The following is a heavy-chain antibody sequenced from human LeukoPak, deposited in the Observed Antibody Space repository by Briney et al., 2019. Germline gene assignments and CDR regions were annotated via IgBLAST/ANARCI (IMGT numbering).Heavy chain of an antibody. D-gene: IGHD3-10*01. J-gene: IGHJ4*02. Sequence: PGGSLRLSCAASGFTFSSYGMHWVRQAPGKGLEWVAFIWYDGSNKYYADSVKGRFTISRDNSKNTLYLQMNSLRAEDTAVYYCAKDHEGFGDLDYWGQGTLVTVSS. V-gene: IGHV3-30*02. CDR3: AKDHEGFGDLDY. CDR2: IWYDGSNK. CDR1: GFTFSSYG.